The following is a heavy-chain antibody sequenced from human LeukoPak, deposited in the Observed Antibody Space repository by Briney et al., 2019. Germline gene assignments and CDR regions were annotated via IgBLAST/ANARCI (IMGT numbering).Heavy chain of an antibody. CDR1: GSSISGYW. CDR2: MNSGGTTI. J-gene: IGHJ4*01. D-gene: IGHD3-16*01. Sequence: GGSLRLSCAASGSSISGYWMHWVRQAAGEGLVWGSRMNSGGTTINYADSVKGRFTISRDNVDNTLHLQMNSLRVEDTAVYYCIREVQVRASASLGLWGQGTLVTVSS. V-gene: IGHV3-74*01. CDR3: IREVQVRASASLGL.